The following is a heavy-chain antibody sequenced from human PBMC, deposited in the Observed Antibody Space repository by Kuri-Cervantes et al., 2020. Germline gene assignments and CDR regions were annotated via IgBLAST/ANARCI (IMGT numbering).Heavy chain of an antibody. D-gene: IGHD3-22*01. J-gene: IGHJ4*02. Sequence: ASVKVSCKPSGYIFNTYAVYWVRQAPGQRLEWMGWINTDSGETKYSQEFSGRLAMTRDTSISTAYMELSRLRSDDTAVYYCARSDYYDSSGLLFDYWGQGTLVTVSS. CDR2: INTDSGET. CDR1: GYIFNTYA. V-gene: IGHV1-3*04. CDR3: ARSDYYDSSGLLFDY.